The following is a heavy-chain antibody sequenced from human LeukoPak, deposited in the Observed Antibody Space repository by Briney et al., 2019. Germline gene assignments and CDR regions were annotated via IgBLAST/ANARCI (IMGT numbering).Heavy chain of an antibody. D-gene: IGHD1-26*01. CDR2: IYTSGST. CDR3: ASGIDY. Sequence: SQTLSLTCTVSGGSISSGSYYWSWIRQPAGKGLEWIGRIYTSGSTNYNPSLKCRVTISVDTSKNQFSLRLSSVTAADTAVYYCASGIDYWGQGTLVTVSS. CDR1: GGSISSGSYY. J-gene: IGHJ4*02. V-gene: IGHV4-61*02.